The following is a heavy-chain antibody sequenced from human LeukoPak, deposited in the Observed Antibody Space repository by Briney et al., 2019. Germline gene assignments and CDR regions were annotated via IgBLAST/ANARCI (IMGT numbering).Heavy chain of an antibody. D-gene: IGHD3-3*01. Sequence: PGGSLRLSCAASGFTLSSYWMSWVRQAPGKGLEWVANIKYDGSEKDYVDSVKGRFTISRDNAKNPLYLQMDSLRAEDTAVYYCARDYDFWSGYYSPTRGYFGYWGQGTLVTVSS. J-gene: IGHJ4*02. V-gene: IGHV3-7*01. CDR1: GFTLSSYW. CDR3: ARDYDFWSGYYSPTRGYFGY. CDR2: IKYDGSEK.